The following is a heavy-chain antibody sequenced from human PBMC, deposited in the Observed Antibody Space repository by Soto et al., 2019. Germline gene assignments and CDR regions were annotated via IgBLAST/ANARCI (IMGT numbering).Heavy chain of an antibody. J-gene: IGHJ3*02. CDR2: IYPGDSDT. CDR3: ARAPNHVDWFPEAFDI. D-gene: IGHD3-9*01. CDR1: GYSFITYW. Sequence: PGESLKISCKGSGYSFITYWIGWVRQMPGKGLEWMGIIYPGDSDTRYSPSFQGQVTISDDKSISTAYLQWSSLKASDTAMYYCARAPNHVDWFPEAFDIRGQGTMVTVS. V-gene: IGHV5-51*01.